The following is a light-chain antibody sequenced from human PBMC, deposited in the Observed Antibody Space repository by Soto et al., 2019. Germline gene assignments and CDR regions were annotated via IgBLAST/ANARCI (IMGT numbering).Light chain of an antibody. CDR2: AAS. CDR1: QVISSY. Sequence: DIQLTQSPSFLSSSLGYRVTITCLASQVISSYLAWYQQKPGKAPKLLIYAASTLQSGVPSRFSGSGSGTEFTLTINSLQPEDFATYYCQQLNSYPITFGQGTRLENK. V-gene: IGKV1-9*01. J-gene: IGKJ5*01. CDR3: QQLNSYPIT.